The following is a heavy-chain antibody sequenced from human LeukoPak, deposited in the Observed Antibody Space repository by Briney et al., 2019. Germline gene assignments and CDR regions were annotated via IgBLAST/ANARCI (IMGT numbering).Heavy chain of an antibody. J-gene: IGHJ5*02. Sequence: SETLSLTCTVSGGSISSGDYYWSWLRQPPGKGLEWIGYIYYSGSTYYNPSLKSRVTISVDTSKNQFSLKLSSVTAADAAVFYCARAIGYCSSTSCYGGWFDPWGQGTLVTVSS. V-gene: IGHV4-30-4*01. CDR3: ARAIGYCSSTSCYGGWFDP. CDR1: GGSISSGDYY. D-gene: IGHD2-2*01. CDR2: IYYSGST.